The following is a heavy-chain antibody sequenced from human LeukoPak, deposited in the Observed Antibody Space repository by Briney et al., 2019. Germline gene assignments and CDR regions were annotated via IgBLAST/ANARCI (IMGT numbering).Heavy chain of an antibody. D-gene: IGHD3-16*02. CDR1: GYTFTSYD. V-gene: IGHV1-8*01. CDR3: ARGPLVRLPSSFDP. CDR2: MNPNSGNT. Sequence: ASVKVSCKASGYTFTSYDINWVRQATGQGLEWMGWMNPNSGNTGSAQRFQGRITMTRDISISTAYMELSSLRSADTAVYYCARGPLVRLPSSFDPWGQGTLVTVSS. J-gene: IGHJ5*02.